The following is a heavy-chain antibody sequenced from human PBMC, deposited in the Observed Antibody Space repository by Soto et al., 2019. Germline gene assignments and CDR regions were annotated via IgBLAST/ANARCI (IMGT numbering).Heavy chain of an antibody. CDR1: GGSISSCGNY. J-gene: IGHJ6*02. Sequence: QVQLQESGPGLVKPSPTLSLTCTVSGGSISSCGNYWSWIAQHPGQELEGVGYLSYTGSTYYNPSLKSRVILSGDTSKNQISLKLAYVTAAGTAVYYCAREWEDCSSSSCYHYYGCGLDVWGQGTTVTVSS. V-gene: IGHV4-31*03. D-gene: IGHD2-2*01. CDR2: LSYTGST. CDR3: AREWEDCSSSSCYHYYGCGLDV.